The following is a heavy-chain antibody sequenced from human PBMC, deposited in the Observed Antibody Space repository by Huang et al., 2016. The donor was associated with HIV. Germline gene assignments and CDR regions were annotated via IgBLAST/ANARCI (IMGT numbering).Heavy chain of an antibody. CDR1: GGGSSSYA. CDR3: ARSGPRWGLATIWTLVY. CDR2: ILPIFGTT. V-gene: IGHV1-69*13. Sequence: QVQLVQSGAEVKKPGSSVKLSCQSSGGGSSSYAISWVRQARGQGLGWMGGILPIFGTTDYAPRCQGRFTITADESTNTAYIELSSLEYDDTALYYCARSGPRWGLATIWTLVYWGQGTLVTVSS. J-gene: IGHJ4*02. D-gene: IGHD5-12*01.